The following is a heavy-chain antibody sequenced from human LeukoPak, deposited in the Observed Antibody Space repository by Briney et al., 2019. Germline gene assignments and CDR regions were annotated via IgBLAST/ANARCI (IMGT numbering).Heavy chain of an antibody. CDR3: AKDPPTVMANAFHI. Sequence: PGESLRLSCAASGFTFSSYGMSWVRQAPGKGLEWVSSISGSGGTTYYADSVKGRFTISRDNPKNTLYLQMNSLRADDTAVYSCAKDPPTVMANAFHIWGQGTMVTVS. V-gene: IGHV3-23*01. CDR2: ISGSGGTT. CDR1: GFTFSSYG. J-gene: IGHJ3*02. D-gene: IGHD5-18*01.